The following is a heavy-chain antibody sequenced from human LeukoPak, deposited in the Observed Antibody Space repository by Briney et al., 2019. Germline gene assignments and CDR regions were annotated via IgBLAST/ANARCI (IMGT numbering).Heavy chain of an antibody. V-gene: IGHV4-59*05. J-gene: IGHJ5*02. D-gene: IGHD3-10*01. CDR1: GGSISSYY. CDR3: ARGDYYGSGTKQFDP. CDR2: IYYSGST. Sequence: SETLSLTCTVSGGSISSYYWSWIRQPPGKGLEWIGSIYYSGSTYYNPSLKSRVSISVDTSENQLSLKLRSVTAADTAVYYCARGDYYGSGTKQFDPWGQGTLVTVSS.